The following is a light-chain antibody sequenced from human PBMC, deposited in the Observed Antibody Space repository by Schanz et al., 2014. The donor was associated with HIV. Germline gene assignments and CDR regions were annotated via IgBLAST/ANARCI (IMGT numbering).Light chain of an antibody. V-gene: IGKV3-11*01. CDR2: DAS. Sequence: EIVMTQSPATLYVSPGERATLSCRASQSVSSYLAWYQQKPGQAPRLLIYDASKRATGVPARFSGSGSGTDFTLTISSLQPDDFAVYFCQQRSGWPPTWSFGQGTKVELK. J-gene: IGKJ1*01. CDR1: QSVSSY. CDR3: QQRSGWPPTWS.